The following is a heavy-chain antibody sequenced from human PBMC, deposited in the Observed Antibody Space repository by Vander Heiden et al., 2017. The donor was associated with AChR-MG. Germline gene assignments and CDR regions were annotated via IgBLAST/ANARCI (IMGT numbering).Heavy chain of an antibody. CDR2: IKQDGTDK. CDR1: GFTFSPYW. J-gene: IGHJ4*02. Sequence: EVQLAESGGGLVQPGGSLRLSCSASGFTFSPYWMSWVRRAPGKGLECVANIKQDGTDKYYVDSVKGRFTISRDNAKNSLYLQMSSLRAEDTAVYYCARFKVARQLEGGDYFDYWGQGTLVTVSS. CDR3: ARFKVARQLEGGDYFDY. D-gene: IGHD6-13*01. V-gene: IGHV3-7*01.